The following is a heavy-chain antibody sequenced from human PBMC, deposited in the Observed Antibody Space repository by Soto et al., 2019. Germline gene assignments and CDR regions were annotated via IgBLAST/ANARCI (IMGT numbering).Heavy chain of an antibody. J-gene: IGHJ5*02. CDR1: GGSISSYY. Sequence: SETQSLTCTVSGGSISSYYWSWIRQPPGKGLEWIGYIYYSGSTNYNPSLKSRVTISVDTSKNQFSLKLSSVTAADTAVYYCARASSIAARNPEWFDPWGQGTLVTVSS. D-gene: IGHD6-6*01. CDR2: IYYSGST. V-gene: IGHV4-59*08. CDR3: ARASSIAARNPEWFDP.